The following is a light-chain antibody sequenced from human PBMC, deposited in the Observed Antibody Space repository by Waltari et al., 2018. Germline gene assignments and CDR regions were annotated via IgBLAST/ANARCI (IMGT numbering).Light chain of an antibody. CDR1: QSVSSSY. Sequence: EIVLTQSPGTLSLSPGDRATLPCRASQSVSSSYLAWYQQKPGQAPRLLIYGASSRATGITDRFSGSGSGTDFTLTISRLEPEDFAVYYCQQYGSSPLTFGQGTKVEIK. CDR3: QQYGSSPLT. V-gene: IGKV3-20*01. J-gene: IGKJ1*01. CDR2: GAS.